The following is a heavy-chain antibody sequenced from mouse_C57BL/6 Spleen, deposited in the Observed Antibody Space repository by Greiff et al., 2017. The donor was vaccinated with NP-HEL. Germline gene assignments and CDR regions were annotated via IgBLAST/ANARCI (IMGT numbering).Heavy chain of an antibody. CDR3: VRPDSWGYAMDY. Sequence: GGGLVQPKGSLKLSCAASGFSFNTYAMNWVRQAPGKGLEWVARIRSKSNNYATYYADSVKDRFTISRDDSESMLYLQMNNLKTEDTAMYYCVRPDSWGYAMDYWGQGTSVTVSS. CDR2: IRSKSNNYAT. J-gene: IGHJ4*01. D-gene: IGHD3-2*01. V-gene: IGHV10-1*01. CDR1: GFSFNTYA.